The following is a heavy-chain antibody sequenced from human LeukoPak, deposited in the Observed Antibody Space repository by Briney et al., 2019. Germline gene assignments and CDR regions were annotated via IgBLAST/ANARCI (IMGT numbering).Heavy chain of an antibody. J-gene: IGHJ5*02. Sequence: GGSLRLSCAASGLTFSGSAMHWVRQASGKGLEWVGRIRSKANSYATAYAASVKGRFTISRDDSKSTAYLQMNSLKTEDTAVYYCTRICRNYEGNWFDPWGQGTLVTVSS. CDR3: TRICRNYEGNWFDP. V-gene: IGHV3-73*01. CDR1: GLTFSGSA. D-gene: IGHD1-7*01. CDR2: IRSKANSYAT.